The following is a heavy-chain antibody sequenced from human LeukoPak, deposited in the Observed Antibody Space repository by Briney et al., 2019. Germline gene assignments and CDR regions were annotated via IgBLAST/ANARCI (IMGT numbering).Heavy chain of an antibody. V-gene: IGHV3-23*01. CDR3: AKDIVVVPAAKADY. D-gene: IGHD2-2*01. J-gene: IGHJ4*02. CDR1: GFTFSSYA. Sequence: GGSLRLSCAASGFTFSSYAMSWDRQAPGRGLEWVSAISGSGGSTYYADSVKGRFTISRDNSKNTLYLQMNSLRAEDTAVYYCAKDIVVVPAAKADYWGQGTLVTVSS. CDR2: ISGSGGST.